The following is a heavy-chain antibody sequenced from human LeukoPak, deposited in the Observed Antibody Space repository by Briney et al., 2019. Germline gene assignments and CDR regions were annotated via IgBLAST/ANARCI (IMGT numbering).Heavy chain of an antibody. CDR2: IRQDGNEK. V-gene: IGHV3-7*03. J-gene: IGHJ6*02. CDR3: ARDVRLRSMDV. Sequence: GGSLRLSCAASGFTFSSYAMSWVRQAPGKGLEWVANIRQDGNEKYYVDSVKGRFTISRDNAKISLYLQMNSLRAEGTAIYYCARDVRLRSMDVWGQGTTVTVSS. D-gene: IGHD3-10*02. CDR1: GFTFSSYA.